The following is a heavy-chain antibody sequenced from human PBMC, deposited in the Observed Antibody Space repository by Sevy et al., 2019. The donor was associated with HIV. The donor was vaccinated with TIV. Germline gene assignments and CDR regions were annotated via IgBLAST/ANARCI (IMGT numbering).Heavy chain of an antibody. V-gene: IGHV3-13*01. CDR2: IGTAGDT. Sequence: GGSLRLSCAASGFTFSSYDMHWVRQATGKGLEWVSAIGTAGDTYYPGSVKGRFTISRENAKNSLYLQMNSLRAGDTAVYYCARGDTYYDILTGYSRGRRWTFDIWGQGTMVTVSS. J-gene: IGHJ3*02. D-gene: IGHD3-9*01. CDR1: GFTFSSYD. CDR3: ARGDTYYDILTGYSRGRRWTFDI.